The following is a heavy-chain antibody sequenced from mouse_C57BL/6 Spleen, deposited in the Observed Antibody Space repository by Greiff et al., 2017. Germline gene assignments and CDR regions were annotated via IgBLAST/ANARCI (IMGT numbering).Heavy chain of an antibody. J-gene: IGHJ1*03. CDR1: GFNIKDYY. Sequence: VQLQQSGAELVKPGASVKLSCTASGFNIKDYYMHWVQQRTEQGLEWIGRIDPEDGETKSAPKFQGKATITADTSSNTAYLQLSSLTSEDTAVYYCAPYYYGSSDWYFDVWDTGTTVTVSS. CDR2: IDPEDGET. CDR3: APYYYGSSDWYFDV. V-gene: IGHV14-2*01. D-gene: IGHD1-1*01.